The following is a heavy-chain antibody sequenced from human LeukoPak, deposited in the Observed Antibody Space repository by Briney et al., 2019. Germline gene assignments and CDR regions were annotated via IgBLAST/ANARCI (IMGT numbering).Heavy chain of an antibody. CDR3: ARLVGWYVDY. D-gene: IGHD6-19*01. J-gene: IGHJ4*02. Sequence: ASVTVSFKASGYTFTDYYMHWVRQAPGQGLEWMGWINTNTGNPTYAQGFTGRFVFSLDTSVSTAYLQISSLKAEDTAVYYCARLVGWYVDYWGQGTLVTVSS. CDR1: GYTFTDYY. CDR2: INTNTGNP. V-gene: IGHV7-4-1*02.